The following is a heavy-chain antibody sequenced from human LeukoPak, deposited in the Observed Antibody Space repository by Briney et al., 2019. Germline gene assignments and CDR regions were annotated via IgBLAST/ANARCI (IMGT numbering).Heavy chain of an antibody. Sequence: KPSETLSLTCTVSGGSISSYYWSWIRQPPGKGLEWIGYIYYSGSTNYNPSLKSRVTISVDTSKNQFSLKLSSVTVADTAVYYCARTTAAGTYYYYYYMDVWGKGTTVTVSS. CDR1: GGSISSYY. CDR3: ARTTAAGTYYYYYYMDV. D-gene: IGHD6-13*01. CDR2: IYYSGST. V-gene: IGHV4-59*12. J-gene: IGHJ6*03.